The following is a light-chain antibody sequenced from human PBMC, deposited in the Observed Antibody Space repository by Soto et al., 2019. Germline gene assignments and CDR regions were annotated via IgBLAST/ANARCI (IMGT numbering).Light chain of an antibody. V-gene: IGKV3-20*01. CDR3: QLYGISPH. CDR2: GAS. CDR1: QSVSNNY. Sequence: EIVLTQSPGTLSLSQGDRATLSCRASQSVSNNYLAWSQQKPGQAPRLLIYGASNRATGIPDRFSGSASGTDFTLTINRLEPEDFAVYYCQLYGISPHFGQGTRLEN. J-gene: IGKJ5*01.